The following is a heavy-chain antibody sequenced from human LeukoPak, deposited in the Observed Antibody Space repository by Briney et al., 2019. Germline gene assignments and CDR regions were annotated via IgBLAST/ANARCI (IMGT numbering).Heavy chain of an antibody. CDR1: AFTFSIYG. CDR2: ISYDGSKT. D-gene: IGHD3-3*01. Sequence: GGSLRLSCVASAFTFSIYGMHWVRQAPGKGLGWVGVISYDGSKTYYAESVKGRFTISRDNSKNTLYLQMNSLRAEDTAVYYCASPGGYDFWSGPFDYWGQGTLVTVSS. CDR3: ASPGGYDFWSGPFDY. J-gene: IGHJ4*02. V-gene: IGHV3-30*03.